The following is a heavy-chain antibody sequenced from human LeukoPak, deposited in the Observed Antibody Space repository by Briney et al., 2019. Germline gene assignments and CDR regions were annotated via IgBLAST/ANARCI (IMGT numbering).Heavy chain of an antibody. Sequence: LTCTVSGGSISSGSYYWGWLRXPPGKGXEWXGNIYYSGSTYYNPSLKSRVTISVDTSKNHFSLKLSSVTAADTALYFCARHRARWGGSXISASIDYWGQGTLVXVSS. CDR3: ARHRARWGGSXISASIDY. D-gene: IGHD3-16*01. V-gene: IGHV4-39*01. J-gene: IGHJ4*02. CDR2: IYYSGST. CDR1: GGSISSGSYY.